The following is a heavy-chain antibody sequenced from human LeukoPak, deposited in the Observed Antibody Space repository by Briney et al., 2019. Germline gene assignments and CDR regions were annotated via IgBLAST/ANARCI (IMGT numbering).Heavy chain of an antibody. CDR1: GFPFSDYV. D-gene: IGHD6-19*01. CDR3: AKDKAVAGADYFDC. CDR2: IRYDGTNK. Sequence: GGSLRLSCAASGFPFSDYVMHWVRQDPGKGREWVAFIRYDGTNKYYIDSVKGRFTISRDNSKNTLYLQMNSLRPEDTAVYYCAKDKAVAGADYFDCWGQGTLVTVSS. J-gene: IGHJ4*02. V-gene: IGHV3-30*02.